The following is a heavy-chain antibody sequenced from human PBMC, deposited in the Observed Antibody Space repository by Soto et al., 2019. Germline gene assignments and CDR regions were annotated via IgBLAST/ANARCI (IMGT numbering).Heavy chain of an antibody. CDR3: ARDMRHTGLSSYYFDY. D-gene: IGHD6-19*01. J-gene: IGHJ4*02. CDR2: IWYDGSNK. Sequence: GGSLRLSCAASGFTFTNYGMHWACQAPGKGLEWVAVIWYDGSNKYYADSVKGRFTISRDNSKNTLYLQMNSLRAEDTAVYYCARDMRHTGLSSYYFDYWGQGTLVTVSS. CDR1: GFTFTNYG. V-gene: IGHV3-33*01.